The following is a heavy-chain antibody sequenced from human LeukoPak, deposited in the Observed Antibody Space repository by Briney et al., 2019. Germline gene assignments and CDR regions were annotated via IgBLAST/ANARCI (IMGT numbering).Heavy chain of an antibody. CDR1: GFTFDDHA. CDR2: ISWNSGSI. D-gene: IGHD1-26*01. V-gene: IGHV3-9*01. Sequence: GRSLRLSCAASGFTFDDHAMHWVRQAPGKGLEWVSGISWNSGSIGYADSVKGRFTISRDNAKNSLYLQMNSLRAEDTALYYCANSGLSGSHDAFDIWGQGTMVTVSS. J-gene: IGHJ3*02. CDR3: ANSGLSGSHDAFDI.